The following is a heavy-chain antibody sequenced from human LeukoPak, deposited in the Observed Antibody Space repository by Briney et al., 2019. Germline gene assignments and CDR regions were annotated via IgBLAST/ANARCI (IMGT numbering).Heavy chain of an antibody. D-gene: IGHD3-10*02. J-gene: IGHJ6*04. CDR3: AELGITMIGGV. CDR1: GFTFSNYA. Sequence: GGSLRLSCAASGFTFSNYAMNWVRQAPGKGLEWVSTISGGGGSTYYADSVKGRFTISRDSSKNTLYLQMNSLRAEDTAVYYCAELGITMIGGVWGKGTTVTISS. CDR2: ISGGGGST. V-gene: IGHV3-23*01.